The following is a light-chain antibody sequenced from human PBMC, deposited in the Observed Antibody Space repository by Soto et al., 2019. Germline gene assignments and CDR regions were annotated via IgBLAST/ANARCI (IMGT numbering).Light chain of an antibody. CDR3: QQYGNSPWT. J-gene: IGKJ1*01. V-gene: IGKV3-20*01. CDR1: QSVSTSY. Sequence: EMVLTPSTDTVSLSPGRGASLSWKTSQSVSTSYLAWFQQKPGQAPRLLIHGASNRASGIPDRFSGSGSGTDFTLTISSLEPEDSAMYYCQQYGNSPWTCGQGTKV. CDR2: GAS.